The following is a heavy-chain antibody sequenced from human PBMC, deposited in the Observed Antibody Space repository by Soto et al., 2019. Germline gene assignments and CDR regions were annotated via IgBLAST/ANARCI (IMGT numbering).Heavy chain of an antibody. CDR3: AREYYYDSSGYLMPGY. Sequence: QVQLVESGGGVVQPGRSLRLSCAASGFTFSSYAMHWVRQAPGKGLEWVAVISYDGSNKYYADSVKGRFTISRDNSKNTLYLQMNSLRAEVTAVYYCAREYYYDSSGYLMPGYWGQGTLVTVSS. CDR2: ISYDGSNK. V-gene: IGHV3-30-3*01. CDR1: GFTFSSYA. J-gene: IGHJ4*02. D-gene: IGHD3-22*01.